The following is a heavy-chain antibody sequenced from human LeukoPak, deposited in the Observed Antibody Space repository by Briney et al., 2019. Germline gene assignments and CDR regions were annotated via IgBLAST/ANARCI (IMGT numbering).Heavy chain of an antibody. CDR1: GGTSSSYA. CDR2: IIPILGIA. J-gene: IGHJ4*02. D-gene: IGHD1-26*01. Sequence: ASVKVSCKASGGTSSSYAISWVRQAPGQGLEWMGRIIPILGIANYAQKFQGGVTITADKSTSTAYMELSSLRSEDTAVYYCAEELSGSYFDYWGQGTLVTVSS. CDR3: AEELSGSYFDY. V-gene: IGHV1-69*04.